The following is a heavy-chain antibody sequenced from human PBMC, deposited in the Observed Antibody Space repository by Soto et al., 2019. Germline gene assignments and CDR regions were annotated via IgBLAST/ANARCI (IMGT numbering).Heavy chain of an antibody. J-gene: IGHJ5*02. CDR1: GFTFSRYS. Sequence: PGGSLRLSCAASGFTFSRYSMNWVRQAPGKGLEWVSSISSSSSYIYYADSVKGRFTISRDNAKNSLYLQMSSLRSEDTAVYYCARDDYDTLNHWFDPWGQGTLVTVSS. CDR2: ISSSSSYI. D-gene: IGHD4-17*01. CDR3: ARDDYDTLNHWFDP. V-gene: IGHV3-21*04.